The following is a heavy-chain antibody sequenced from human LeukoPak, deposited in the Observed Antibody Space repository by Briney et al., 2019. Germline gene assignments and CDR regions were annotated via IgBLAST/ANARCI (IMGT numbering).Heavy chain of an antibody. CDR2: INSDSGGT. Sequence: ASVKVSYLASVYTFTEYYIDWVRQAPGQGLEWMGWINSDSGGTNYAQKFQGRVTMTRDTSTSTAYMELSSLRSDDTAFYYCARDTITVTTPYFDYWGQGTLVTVPS. CDR3: ARDTITVTTPYFDY. J-gene: IGHJ4*02. CDR1: VYTFTEYY. V-gene: IGHV1-2*02. D-gene: IGHD4-11*01.